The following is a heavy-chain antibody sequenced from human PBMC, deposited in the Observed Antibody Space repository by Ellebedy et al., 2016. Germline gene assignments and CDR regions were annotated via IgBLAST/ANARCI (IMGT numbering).Heavy chain of an antibody. V-gene: IGHV3-48*02. CDR2: ISSSGSTI. CDR3: ARGPLFCSGGSCYSSYNWFDP. J-gene: IGHJ5*02. CDR1: GFAFRDYA. D-gene: IGHD2-15*01. Sequence: GGSLRLSCAASGFAFRDYALHWVRQAPGKGLEWLSYISSSGSTIYYADSVKGRFTVSRHTVNSSLFLQMNSLRDEDTAVYFCARGPLFCSGGSCYSSYNWFDPWGQGTQVTVSS.